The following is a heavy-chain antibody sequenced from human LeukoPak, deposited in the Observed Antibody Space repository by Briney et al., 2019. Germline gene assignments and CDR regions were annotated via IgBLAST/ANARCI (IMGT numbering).Heavy chain of an antibody. CDR1: GGSISSYY. V-gene: IGHV4-4*07. J-gene: IGHJ4*02. D-gene: IGHD3-22*01. Sequence: SSETLSLTCTVSGGSISSYYWSWIRQPAGKGLEWIGRIYTSGSTNYNPSLKSRVTMSVDTSKNQFSLKLSPVTAADTAVYYCARDFRFSYDSSGYYGYFDYWGQGTLVTVSS. CDR3: ARDFRFSYDSSGYYGYFDY. CDR2: IYTSGST.